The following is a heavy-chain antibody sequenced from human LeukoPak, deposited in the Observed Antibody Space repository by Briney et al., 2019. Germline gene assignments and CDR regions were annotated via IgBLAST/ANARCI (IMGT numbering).Heavy chain of an antibody. CDR2: ITDNGRKT. CDR1: GLTFSSCA. V-gene: IGHV3-23*01. D-gene: IGHD3-10*01. CDR3: AKITVATTPNY. Sequence: GGSLRLSCAASGLTFSSCAMNWVRQASGKGLEWVSGITDNGRKTYYADSVKGRFSISRDNSKNTLYLQMSDLRAEDTAVYYCAKITVATTPNYWGQGTLVTVSS. J-gene: IGHJ4*02.